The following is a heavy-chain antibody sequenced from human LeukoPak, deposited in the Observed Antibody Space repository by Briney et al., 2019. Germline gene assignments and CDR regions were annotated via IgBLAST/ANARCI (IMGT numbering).Heavy chain of an antibody. V-gene: IGHV3-11*01. CDR2: ISSSGSTI. CDR3: ARDWAGTTMRNWFDP. CDR1: GFTFSDYY. Sequence: GGSLRLSCAASGFTFSDYYMSWIRQAPGKGLEWVSYISSSGSTIYYADSVKGRFTISRDNAKNSLYLQMNSLRAEDTAVYYCARDWAGTTMRNWFDPWGQGTLVTVSS. J-gene: IGHJ5*02. D-gene: IGHD1-7*01.